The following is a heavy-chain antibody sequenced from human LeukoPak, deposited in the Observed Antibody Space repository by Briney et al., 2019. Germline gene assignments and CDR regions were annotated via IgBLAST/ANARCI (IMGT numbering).Heavy chain of an antibody. CDR3: ASRIAAAGNDY. Sequence: ASVKVSCKASGYTFTSYDINWVRQAPGQGLEWMGRIIPILGIANYAQKFQGRVTITADKSTSTAYMELSSLRSEDTAVYYCASRIAAAGNDYWGQGTLVTVSS. J-gene: IGHJ4*02. D-gene: IGHD6-13*01. CDR1: GYTFTSYD. V-gene: IGHV1-69*04. CDR2: IIPILGIA.